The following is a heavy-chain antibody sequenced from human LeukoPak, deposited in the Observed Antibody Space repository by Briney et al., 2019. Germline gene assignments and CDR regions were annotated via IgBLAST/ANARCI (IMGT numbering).Heavy chain of an antibody. CDR3: AKDFGYCSSTSCYGFSDY. CDR2: IRYDGSNK. CDR1: GFTFSSYG. V-gene: IGHV3-30*02. D-gene: IGHD2-2*01. Sequence: PGGSLRLSCAASGFTFSSYGMHWVRQAPGKGLEWVAFIRYDGSNKYYADSVKGRFTISRDNSKNTLYLQMNSLRAEDTAVYYCAKDFGYCSSTSCYGFSDYWGQGTLVTVSS. J-gene: IGHJ4*02.